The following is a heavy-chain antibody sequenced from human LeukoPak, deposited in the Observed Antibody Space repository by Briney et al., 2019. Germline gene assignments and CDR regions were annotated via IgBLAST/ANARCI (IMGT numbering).Heavy chain of an antibody. J-gene: IGHJ4*02. D-gene: IGHD3-22*01. CDR3: ARDVGYYYDSSGYYY. CDR2: IYHSGST. V-gene: IGHV4-38-2*02. CDR1: GYSISSGYY. Sequence: SETLSLTCTVSGYSISSGYYWGWIRQPPGKGLEWIGSIYHSGSTYYNPSLKSRVTISVDTSKNQFSLKLSSVTAADTAVYYCARDVGYYYDSSGYYYWGQGTLVTVSS.